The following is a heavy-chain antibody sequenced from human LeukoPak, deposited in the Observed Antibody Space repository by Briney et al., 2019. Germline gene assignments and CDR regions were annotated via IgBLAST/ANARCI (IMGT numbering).Heavy chain of an antibody. CDR3: ARDPTTVVTLPYYFDF. V-gene: IGHV4-34*01. CDR2: INHRGHT. CDR1: GGSFSGYH. J-gene: IGHJ4*02. Sequence: PSETLSLTCAVYGGSFSGYHWNWIRQTPGKGLEWVGEINHRGHTNYNPSLESRVTISVDTSKNQFSLKLSAVTAADTAVSYCARDPTTVVTLPYYFDFWGQGTQVTVSS. D-gene: IGHD4-23*01.